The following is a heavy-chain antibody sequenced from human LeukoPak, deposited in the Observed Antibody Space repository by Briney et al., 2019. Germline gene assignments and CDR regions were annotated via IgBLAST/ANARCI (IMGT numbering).Heavy chain of an antibody. V-gene: IGHV3-23*01. Sequence: GGSLRLSCAASGFTFSSYGMSWVRQAPGKGLQWVSAISGDGKERDYPDSVKGRFTISRDNSKNTLYLQMDSLRAEDTAVYYCAKERVDWRYFDYWGQGTLVTVSS. J-gene: IGHJ4*02. CDR2: ISGDGKER. D-gene: IGHD3-9*01. CDR3: AKERVDWRYFDY. CDR1: GFTFSSYG.